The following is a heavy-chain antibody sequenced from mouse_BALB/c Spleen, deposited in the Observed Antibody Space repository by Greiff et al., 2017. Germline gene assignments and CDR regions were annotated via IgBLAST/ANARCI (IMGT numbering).Heavy chain of an antibody. V-gene: IGHV1-14*01. CDR3: ARTQITTDVPMDY. Sequence: EVQLQQSGPELVKPGASVKMSCKASGYTFTSYVMHWVKQKPGQGLEWIGYINPYNDGTKYNEKFKGKATLTSDKSSSTAYMELSSLTSEDSAVYYCARTQITTDVPMDYWGQGTSVTVSS. CDR1: GYTFTSYV. J-gene: IGHJ4*01. D-gene: IGHD1-1*01. CDR2: INPYNDGT.